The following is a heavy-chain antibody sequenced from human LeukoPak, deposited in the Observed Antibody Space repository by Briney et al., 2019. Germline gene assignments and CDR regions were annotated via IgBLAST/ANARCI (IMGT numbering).Heavy chain of an antibody. Sequence: SETLSLTCAVYGGSFSGYYWSWIRQPAGKGLEWIGRMYSSGTIKYNPSLKSRVTMSVDTSKNQFSLKLNSVTATDTAVYYCARHPFSTSSIDYWGQGTLVTVSS. CDR3: ARHPFSTSSIDY. CDR1: GGSFSGYY. CDR2: MYSSGTI. J-gene: IGHJ4*02. D-gene: IGHD6-6*01. V-gene: IGHV4-59*10.